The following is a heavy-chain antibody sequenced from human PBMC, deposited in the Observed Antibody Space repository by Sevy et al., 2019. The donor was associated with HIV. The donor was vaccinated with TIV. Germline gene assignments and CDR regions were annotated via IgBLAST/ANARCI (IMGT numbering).Heavy chain of an antibody. J-gene: IGHJ4*02. V-gene: IGHV3-23*01. CDR2: ISGSGGST. D-gene: IGHD5-18*01. CDR3: AKRSGPGDTAMADYFDY. CDR1: GFTFSSYA. Sequence: GGSLRLSCAASGFTFSSYAMSWVRQAPGKGLEWVSAISGSGGSTYYADSVKGRFTISRDNSKNTLYLQMNSLRAEDTAVYYCAKRSGPGDTAMADYFDYWGQGTLVTVSS.